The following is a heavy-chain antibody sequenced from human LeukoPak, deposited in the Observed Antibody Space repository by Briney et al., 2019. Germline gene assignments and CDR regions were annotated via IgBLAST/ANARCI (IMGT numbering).Heavy chain of an antibody. CDR1: GGSISSYY. CDR3: ARNPASYYDTPLYYFDY. J-gene: IGHJ4*02. CDR2: IYYSGST. V-gene: IGHV4-59*08. Sequence: SETLSLTCTVSGGSISSYYWSWIRQPPGKGLEWIGYIYYSGSTNYNPSLKSRVTISVDTSKNQFSLKLSSVTAADTAVYYCARNPASYYDTPLYYFDYWGQGTLVTVSS. D-gene: IGHD3-16*01.